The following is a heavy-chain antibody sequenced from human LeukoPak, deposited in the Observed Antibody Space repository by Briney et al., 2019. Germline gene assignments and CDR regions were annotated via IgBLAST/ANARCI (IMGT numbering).Heavy chain of an antibody. CDR1: RYTFTGYY. CDR2: ISPNSGGT. CDR3: ARDREWLGLY. V-gene: IGHV1-2*02. J-gene: IGHJ4*02. Sequence: ASVKVSCKASRYTFTGYYMHWVRQAPGQGLEWMGWISPNSGGTNYAQKFQGTVTMTRDTSISTAYMELTRLRSDDTAVYYCARDREWLGLYWGQGTLVTVSS. D-gene: IGHD6-19*01.